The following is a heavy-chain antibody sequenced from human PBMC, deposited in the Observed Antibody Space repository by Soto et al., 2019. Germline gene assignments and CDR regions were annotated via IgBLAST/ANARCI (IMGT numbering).Heavy chain of an antibody. V-gene: IGHV1-2*04. CDR1: GYTFTGYY. J-gene: IGHJ4*02. D-gene: IGHD6-6*01. CDR3: ARESIAARPGGIDY. CDR2: INPNSGGT. Sequence: ASVKVSCKASGYTFTGYYMHWVLQAPGQGLEWMGWINPNSGGTNYAQKFQGWVTMTRDTSISAAYMELSRLRSDDTAVYYCARESIAARPGGIDYWGQGTLVPVSS.